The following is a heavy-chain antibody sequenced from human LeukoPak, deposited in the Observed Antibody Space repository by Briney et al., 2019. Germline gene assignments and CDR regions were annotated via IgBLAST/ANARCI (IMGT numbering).Heavy chain of an antibody. CDR1: GFIFSSYA. J-gene: IGHJ6*02. V-gene: IGHV3-48*02. Sequence: PGGSLRLSCTASGFIFSSYAMNWVRQAPGKGLEWISYISGSSSTIYYTDSVKGRFTISRDNAKNSLYLQMNSLRDEDTAVYYCARDGSNYYGSGSPNYYYGMDVWGQGTTVTVSS. CDR3: ARDGSNYYGSGSPNYYYGMDV. CDR2: ISGSSSTI. D-gene: IGHD3-10*01.